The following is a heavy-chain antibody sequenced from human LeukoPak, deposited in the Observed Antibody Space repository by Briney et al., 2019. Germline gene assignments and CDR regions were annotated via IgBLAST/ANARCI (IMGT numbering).Heavy chain of an antibody. D-gene: IGHD2/OR15-2a*01. CDR3: ARGGEEQGNRIYLDS. CDR1: GFALSSYA. V-gene: IGHV3-30-3*01. Sequence: PGGSLRLSCAASGFALSSYAVLWVRHAPGKGLEWVTLSSHDGTNTYSEDFVKRRLTVSRHNAKDTLYLQMNSQTIDDTAVYYCARGGEEQGNRIYLDSWGQGTLVTVSS. J-gene: IGHJ4*02. CDR2: SSHDGTNT.